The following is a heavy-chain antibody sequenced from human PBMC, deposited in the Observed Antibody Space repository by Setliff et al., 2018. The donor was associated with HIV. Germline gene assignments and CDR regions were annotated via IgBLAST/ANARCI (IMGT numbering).Heavy chain of an antibody. J-gene: IGHJ5*02. D-gene: IGHD3-16*01. Sequence: ASVKVSCKASGYTFTDYYIHWVQLAPGKGLEWMGRVDPEDGETIYAEKFQGRVTITADKSTNIAYMELNSLRSDDTAVYYCATAGGRSWFDPWGPGTLVTVSS. CDR1: GYTFTDYY. CDR2: VDPEDGET. V-gene: IGHV1-69-2*01. CDR3: ATAGGRSWFDP.